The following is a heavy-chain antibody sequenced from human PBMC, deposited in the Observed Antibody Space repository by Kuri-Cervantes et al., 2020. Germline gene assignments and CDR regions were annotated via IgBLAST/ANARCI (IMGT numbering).Heavy chain of an antibody. V-gene: IGHV3-23*01. J-gene: IGHJ4*02. Sequence: GGSLRLSCAASGFTFSGSAMHWVRQAPGKGLEWVSGLSASGGNTFYTDSVKGRFTISRDNSKNTLYLQMNSLRAEDTAVYYCAKDLKPTVRGVIIRGYFDSWGQGTLVTVSS. CDR1: GFTFSGSA. CDR3: AKDLKPTVRGVIIRGYFDS. D-gene: IGHD3-10*01. CDR2: LSASGGNT.